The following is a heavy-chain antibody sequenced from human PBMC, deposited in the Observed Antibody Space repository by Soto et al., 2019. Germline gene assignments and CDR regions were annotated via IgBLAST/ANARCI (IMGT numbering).Heavy chain of an antibody. Sequence: QVPLVQSGAEVRKPGASVKVSCKASGYSFPIYGISWVRQAPGQGLEWMGWITTYNGNAKYVEKFQGRVTMTTDTSTSTAYMELTNLSSDDTAVYYCASASSGSYFDAFDIWGQGTMVTVSS. CDR2: ITTYNGNA. J-gene: IGHJ3*02. V-gene: IGHV1-18*01. D-gene: IGHD3-10*01. CDR3: ASASSGSYFDAFDI. CDR1: GYSFPIYG.